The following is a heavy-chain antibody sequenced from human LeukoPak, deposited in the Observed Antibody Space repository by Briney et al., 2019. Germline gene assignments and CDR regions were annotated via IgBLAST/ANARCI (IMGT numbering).Heavy chain of an antibody. CDR3: ARRVRRITTVRGVISGAFDI. D-gene: IGHD3-10*01. CDR1: GGSISSSSYY. V-gene: IGHV4-39*07. J-gene: IGHJ3*02. Sequence: SETLSLTCTVSGGSISSSSYYWDWIRQPPGKGLEWIGTIYYSGSTYYNPSLKSRVTISVDTSKNQFSLKLSSVTAADTAVYYCARRVRRITTVRGVISGAFDIWGQGTMVTVSS. CDR2: IYYSGST.